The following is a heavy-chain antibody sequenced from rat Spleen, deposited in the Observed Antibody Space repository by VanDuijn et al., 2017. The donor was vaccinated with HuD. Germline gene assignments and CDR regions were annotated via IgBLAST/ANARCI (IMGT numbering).Heavy chain of an antibody. CDR2: IWGNGNT. V-gene: IGHV2-13*01. J-gene: IGHJ3*01. Sequence: QVQLKESGPGLVQPSQTLSLTCTVSGFSLISYTVSWVRQPPGKGLEWMGGIWGNGNTNYNSALKSRLSISRDTSKSQVYLKMNSLQTEDSATYYCARDGIGTTRAYWGQGTLVTVSS. CDR1: GFSLISYT. CDR3: ARDGIGTTRAY. D-gene: IGHD1-5*01.